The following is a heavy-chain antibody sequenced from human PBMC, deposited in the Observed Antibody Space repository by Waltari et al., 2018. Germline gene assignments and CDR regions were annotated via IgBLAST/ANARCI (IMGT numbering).Heavy chain of an antibody. J-gene: IGHJ6*02. CDR2: IYYSGST. D-gene: IGHD6-6*01. Sequence: QLQLQESGPGLVKPSETLSLTCTVSGGSISSSSYYWGWIRQPPGKGLEWIGSIYYSGSTYYNPALKSRFTISVDTSKNQFSLKLSSVTAADTAVYYCARHFEYSSNYYYYYYGMDVWGQGTTVTVSS. CDR1: GGSISSSSYY. V-gene: IGHV4-39*01. CDR3: ARHFEYSSNYYYYYYGMDV.